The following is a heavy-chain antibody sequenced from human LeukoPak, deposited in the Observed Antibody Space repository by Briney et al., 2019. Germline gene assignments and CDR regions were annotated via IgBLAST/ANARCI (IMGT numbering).Heavy chain of an antibody. J-gene: IGHJ1*01. V-gene: IGHV3-48*04. Sequence: GGSLRLSCAASGFTFSSYSMNWVRQAPGKGLEWVSYISSSGTTIYYADSVKGRFTVSRDNAKNSLYLRMDSLRAEDTAVYYCARGSGYYYFDFQPWGQGTLVTVSS. CDR1: GFTFSSYS. CDR3: ARGSGYYYFDFQP. D-gene: IGHD3-22*01. CDR2: ISSSGTTI.